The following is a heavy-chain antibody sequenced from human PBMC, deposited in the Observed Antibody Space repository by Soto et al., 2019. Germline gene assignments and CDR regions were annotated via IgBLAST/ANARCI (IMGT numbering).Heavy chain of an antibody. CDR2: IYISENT. Sequence: SETLSLTCTVSGGSISSDYWSWIRQPAGKGLEWIGRIYISENTHYNPSLRIRVSMSLDTSKNQLSLNLSSVTAADTAVYYCARGVGRSSWTSFDSWGQGTLVTVSS. CDR3: ARGVGRSSWTSFDS. J-gene: IGHJ4*02. V-gene: IGHV4-4*07. D-gene: IGHD6-13*01. CDR1: GGSISSDY.